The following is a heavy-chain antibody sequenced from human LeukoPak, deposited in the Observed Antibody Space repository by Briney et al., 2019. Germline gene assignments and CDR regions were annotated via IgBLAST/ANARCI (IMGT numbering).Heavy chain of an antibody. Sequence: AGGSLRLSCAASGFTFSSYAMSWVRQAPGKGLEWVSAISGSGGSTYDADSVKGRFTISRDNSKNTLYLQMNSLRVDDTAVYYCAREQVVVGRGYYGMDVWGQGTTVTVSS. V-gene: IGHV3-23*01. J-gene: IGHJ6*02. CDR1: GFTFSSYA. CDR2: ISGSGGST. CDR3: AREQVVVGRGYYGMDV. D-gene: IGHD2-2*01.